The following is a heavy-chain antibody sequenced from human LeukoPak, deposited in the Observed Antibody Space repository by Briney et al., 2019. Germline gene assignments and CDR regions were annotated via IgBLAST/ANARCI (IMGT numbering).Heavy chain of an antibody. J-gene: IGHJ6*02. CDR3: ATGYLVTAGLMDV. Sequence: ASMKVSCKVSGYTLTELSMFWVRQAPGKGLEWMGSFDPEDGKTVYAQKFQGRVTMTEDISTDTAYMELSSLRSEDTAVYYCATGYLVTAGLMDVWGQGTTVTVSS. V-gene: IGHV1-24*01. D-gene: IGHD6-13*01. CDR1: GYTLTELS. CDR2: FDPEDGKT.